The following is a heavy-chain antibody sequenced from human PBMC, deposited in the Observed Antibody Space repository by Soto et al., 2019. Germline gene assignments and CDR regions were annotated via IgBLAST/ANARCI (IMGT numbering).Heavy chain of an antibody. CDR3: ARPPPLYCRGGGYYSGGDY. CDR2: INHSGST. Sequence: SETLSLTCAVYGGSFSGYYWSWIRQPPGKGLEWIGEINHSGSTNYNPSLKSRVTISVDTSKNQFSLKLSSVTAADTAVYYCARPPPLYCRGGGYYSGGDYGSQG. V-gene: IGHV4-34*01. CDR1: GGSFSGYY. J-gene: IGHJ4*02. D-gene: IGHD2-15*01.